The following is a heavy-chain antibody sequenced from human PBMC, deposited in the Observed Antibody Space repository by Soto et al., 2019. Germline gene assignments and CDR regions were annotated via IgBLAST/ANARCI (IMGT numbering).Heavy chain of an antibody. CDR3: ATDIHATWLLNS. Sequence: GGSLRLSCAASGFTFSSYAMHWVRQAPGKGLEWVAVIASDASKIYYADSVKGRFTISRDNSKNTLYLQMNSLRAEDTSLYLCATDIHATWLLNSWGQGTLVNVSS. D-gene: IGHD2-2*02. CDR1: GFTFSSYA. J-gene: IGHJ4*02. V-gene: IGHV3-30-3*01. CDR2: IASDASKI.